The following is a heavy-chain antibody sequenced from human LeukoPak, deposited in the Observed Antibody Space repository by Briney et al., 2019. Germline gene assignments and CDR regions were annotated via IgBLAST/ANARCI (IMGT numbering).Heavy chain of an antibody. CDR2: IWYDGSNK. CDR1: GFTFSSYG. CDR3: AKGSGSYQPYYFDY. D-gene: IGHD1-26*01. J-gene: IGHJ4*02. V-gene: IGHV3-33*06. Sequence: GGSLRLSCAASGFTFSSYGVHWVRQAPGKGLEWVAVIWYDGSNKYYADSVKGRFTISRDNSKNTLYLQMNSLRAEDTAVYYCAKGSGSYQPYYFDYWGQGTLVTVSS.